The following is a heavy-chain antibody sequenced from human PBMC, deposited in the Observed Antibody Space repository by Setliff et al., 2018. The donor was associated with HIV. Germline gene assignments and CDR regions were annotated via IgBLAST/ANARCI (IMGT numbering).Heavy chain of an antibody. J-gene: IGHJ6*03. Sequence: SETLSLTCTVSGGSINSYYWSWIRQPPGKGLEWIGYIYTSGRTNYNPSLKSRVTISVDASKNQFSLKLSSVTAADTAVYYCARDCRGYYYGSGSCYMDVWGTGTTVTVSS. CDR2: IYTSGRT. D-gene: IGHD3-10*01. V-gene: IGHV4-4*08. CDR1: GGSINSYY. CDR3: ARDCRGYYYGSGSCYMDV.